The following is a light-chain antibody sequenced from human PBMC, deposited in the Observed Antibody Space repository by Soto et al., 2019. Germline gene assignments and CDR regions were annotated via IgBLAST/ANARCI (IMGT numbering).Light chain of an antibody. CDR3: QQYNSYST. CDR1: QGISRY. CDR2: AAS. Sequence: IQLTQSPSSLSASVGDSVTITCRASQGISRYLSCYQQKPGRAPKLLISAASTLQSGVPARFSGSGSGTEFTLTISSLQPDDFATYYCQQYNSYSTFGQGTKVDIK. V-gene: IGKV1-9*01. J-gene: IGKJ1*01.